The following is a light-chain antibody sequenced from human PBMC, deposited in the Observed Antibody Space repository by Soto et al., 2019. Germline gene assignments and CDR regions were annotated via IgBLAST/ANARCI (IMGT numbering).Light chain of an antibody. CDR3: QQRSNWPPLT. J-gene: IGKJ4*01. Sequence: EIVLTQSPGTLSLSPGERATLSFMASQSVSSSYLAWYQQKPGQAPRLLIYGASSRATGIPARFSGSGSGTDFTLTISSLEPEDFAVYYCQQRSNWPPLTFGGGTKVDI. CDR2: GAS. V-gene: IGKV3D-20*02. CDR1: QSVSSSY.